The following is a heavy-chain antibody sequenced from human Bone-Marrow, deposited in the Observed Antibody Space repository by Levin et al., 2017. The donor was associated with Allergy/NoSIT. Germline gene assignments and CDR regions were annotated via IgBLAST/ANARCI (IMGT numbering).Heavy chain of an antibody. V-gene: IGHV4-59*01. CDR2: IYYSGST. Sequence: SETLSLTCTVSGGSISSYYWSWIRQPPGKGLEWIGYIYYSGSTNYNPSLKSRVTISVDTSKNQFSLKLSSVTAADTAVYYCATTSKSFWSGLDYWGQGTLVTVSS. D-gene: IGHD3-3*01. J-gene: IGHJ4*02. CDR1: GGSISSYY. CDR3: ATTSKSFWSGLDY.